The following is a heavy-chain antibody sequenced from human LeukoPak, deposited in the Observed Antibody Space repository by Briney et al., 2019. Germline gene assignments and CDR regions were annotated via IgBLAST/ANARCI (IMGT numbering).Heavy chain of an antibody. Sequence: ASVKVSCKASGYTFTGYYMHWVRQAPGQGLEWMGWINPNSGGTNYAQKFQGRVTMTRDTSISTAYMELSRPRSDDTAVYYCARGDGIAARHPDYWGQGTLVTVSS. D-gene: IGHD6-6*01. CDR1: GYTFTGYY. CDR3: ARGDGIAARHPDY. V-gene: IGHV1-2*02. CDR2: INPNSGGT. J-gene: IGHJ4*02.